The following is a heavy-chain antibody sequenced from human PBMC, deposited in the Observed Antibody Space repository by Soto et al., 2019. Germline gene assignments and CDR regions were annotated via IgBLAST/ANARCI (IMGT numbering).Heavy chain of an antibody. CDR2: FIPIFRTL. V-gene: IGHV1-69*01. Sequence: QVQLIQSEAEVKKPGSSVRVSCTASGGIFGSHGFSWVRQAPGQRLEWVGGFIPIFRTLTYTEQFQARVRIAADESTNTVYLDLSSLPSEETAVYYCVRDRRIYYSDPHDEFVASDYEVWGQGTMVSVSS. J-gene: IGHJ3*01. CDR1: GGIFGSHG. D-gene: IGHD3-22*01. CDR3: VRDRRIYYSDPHDEFVASDYEV.